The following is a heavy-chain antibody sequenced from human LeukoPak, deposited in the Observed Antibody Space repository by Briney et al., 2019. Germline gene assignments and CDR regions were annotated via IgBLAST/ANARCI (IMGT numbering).Heavy chain of an antibody. J-gene: IGHJ3*02. CDR1: GFTFDGYA. CDR2: ISWNSGSI. V-gene: IGHV3-9*01. Sequence: PGGSLRLSCAASGFTFDGYAMHWVRQAPGKGLEWVSGISWNSGSIGYADSVKGRFTISRDNAKNSLYLQMNSLRAEDTALYYCAKLSHGAFDIWGQGTMVTVSS. CDR3: AKLSHGAFDI.